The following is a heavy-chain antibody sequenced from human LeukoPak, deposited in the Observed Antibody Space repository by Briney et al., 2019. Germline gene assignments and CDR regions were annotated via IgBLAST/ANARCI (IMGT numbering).Heavy chain of an antibody. D-gene: IGHD5-18*01. CDR3: AIGYSYDTAFDY. J-gene: IGHJ4*02. V-gene: IGHV1-18*01. CDR1: GYTFTSYD. Sequence: GASVKVSCKASGYTFTSYDINWVRQAPGQGLEWMGWFSAYTANTNYAQKLQGRVTMTTDTSTSTAYMELRNLRSDDTAVYYCAIGYSYDTAFDYWGQGTLVTVSS. CDR2: FSAYTANT.